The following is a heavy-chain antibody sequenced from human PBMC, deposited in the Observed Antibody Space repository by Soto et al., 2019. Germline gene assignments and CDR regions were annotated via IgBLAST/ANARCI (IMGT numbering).Heavy chain of an antibody. CDR2: ISWNGDLL. CDR1: GFTFEDYA. J-gene: IGHJ6*02. V-gene: IGHV3-9*01. D-gene: IGHD5-12*01. Sequence: QLVESGGTLVQTGGSLRLSCGGSGFTFEDYAMYWVRQPPGKGLEWVSGISWNGDLLGYADSVRGRFTISRDDVKKTLYLQMNSLRAEDTALYYCTKGGYDLIYYFGMDVWGQGTTVTVSS. CDR3: TKGGYDLIYYFGMDV.